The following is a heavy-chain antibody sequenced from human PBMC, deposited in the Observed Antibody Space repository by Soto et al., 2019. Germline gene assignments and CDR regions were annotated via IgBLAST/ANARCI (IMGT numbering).Heavy chain of an antibody. CDR1: GFTFNTYW. Sequence: TGGSLRLSCAASGFTFNTYWMHWVRQTPGKGLVWVSHINSDGSSTGYADSVKGRFTISRDNAKNTLYLQMNSLRAEDTAVYYCVRDWSYTIDVWGQGTTVTVSS. CDR2: INSDGSST. D-gene: IGHD4-4*01. J-gene: IGHJ6*02. V-gene: IGHV3-74*01. CDR3: VRDWSYTIDV.